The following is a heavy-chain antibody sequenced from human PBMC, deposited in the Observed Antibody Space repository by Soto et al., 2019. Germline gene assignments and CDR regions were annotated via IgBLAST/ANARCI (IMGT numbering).Heavy chain of an antibody. V-gene: IGHV4-30-4*02. CDR3: ARLTDILTGFDY. J-gene: IGHJ4*02. D-gene: IGHD3-9*01. Sequence: KPSETLSLTCTVSGGSISSGDYYWSWIRQPPGKGLEWIGYIYYSGSTYYNPSLKSRVTISLDTSKNQFSLKLSSVTAADTAVYYCARLTDILTGFDYWGQGTLVTVSS. CDR2: IYYSGST. CDR1: GGSISSGDYY.